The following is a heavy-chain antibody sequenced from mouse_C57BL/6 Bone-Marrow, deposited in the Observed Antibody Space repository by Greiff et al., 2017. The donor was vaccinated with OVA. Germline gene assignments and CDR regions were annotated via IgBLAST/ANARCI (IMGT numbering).Heavy chain of an antibody. CDR1: GYTFTSYW. V-gene: IGHV1-69*01. CDR3: ARRYYSNSLEDFDV. Sequence: QVQLQQPGAELVMPGASVKLSCKASGYTFTSYWMHWVKQRPGQGLEWIGEIDPSDSYTNYNQKFKGKSTLTVDKSSSTAYMQLSSLTSEDSAVYYCARRYYSNSLEDFDVWGTGTTVTVSS. CDR2: IDPSDSYT. D-gene: IGHD2-5*01. J-gene: IGHJ1*03.